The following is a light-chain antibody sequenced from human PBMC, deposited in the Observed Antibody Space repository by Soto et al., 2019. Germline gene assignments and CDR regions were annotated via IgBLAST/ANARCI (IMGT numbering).Light chain of an antibody. J-gene: IGKJ2*01. V-gene: IGKV1-5*03. CDR2: KAS. CDR3: QQYDTFSHT. Sequence: DIQMTQSPSTLSASVGDTVTITCRASQNINNWLAWYQQKPGKAPKLLIYKASSLESGVPSKFSGSGSGTEFTLTISGLQPDDFATYCCQQYDTFSHTFGQGTKLEIK. CDR1: QNINNW.